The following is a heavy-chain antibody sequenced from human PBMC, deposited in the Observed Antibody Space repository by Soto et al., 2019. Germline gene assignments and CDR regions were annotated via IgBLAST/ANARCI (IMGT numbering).Heavy chain of an antibody. CDR1: ASSFTNSHN. CDR2: SYYSGGT. Sequence: PETLSLTCSVSASSFTNSHNWGCIRQPPGRGLEWIGTSYYSGGTYYSQAHKSRATMSIETSRNQCSLSLLLGTAADTAIYYCARGKGDYSNYFRLGGWFDSWGQGILVTVSS. CDR3: ARGKGDYSNYFRLGGWFDS. D-gene: IGHD4-4*01. J-gene: IGHJ5*01. V-gene: IGHV4-38-2*02.